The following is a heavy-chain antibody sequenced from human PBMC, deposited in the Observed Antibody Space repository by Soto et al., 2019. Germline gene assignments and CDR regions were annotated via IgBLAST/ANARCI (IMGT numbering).Heavy chain of an antibody. CDR2: INQDEGKM. J-gene: IGHJ3*02. V-gene: IGHV3-7*05. CDR1: GFTLSSNW. D-gene: IGHD6-13*01. CDR3: ARDVSPGSSSLYLDAFDI. Sequence: EVQLEESGGALFKPGGSLKPSCAPPGFTLSSNWMPWFPQAPGKGLEWVANINQDEGKMSYLDSVRGRFTISRDNVRNSLYLQMDSLRADDTALYYCARDVSPGSSSLYLDAFDIWGQGTMVTVSS.